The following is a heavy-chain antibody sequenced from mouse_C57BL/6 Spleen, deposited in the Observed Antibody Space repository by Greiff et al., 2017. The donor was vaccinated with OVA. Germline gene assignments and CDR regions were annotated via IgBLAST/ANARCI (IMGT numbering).Heavy chain of an antibody. D-gene: IGHD2-4*01. CDR2: ISYSGST. J-gene: IGHJ3*01. Sequence: EVQGVESGPGMVKPSQSLSLTCTVTGYSITSGYVWHWIRHSPGNKLEWMGYISYSGSTNYNPSLKSRISITHDTSKNHFFLKLKSVTTEDTATYYCARGDYDYDWFAYWGQGTLVTVSA. CDR1: GYSITSGYV. CDR3: ARGDYDYDWFAY. V-gene: IGHV3-1*01.